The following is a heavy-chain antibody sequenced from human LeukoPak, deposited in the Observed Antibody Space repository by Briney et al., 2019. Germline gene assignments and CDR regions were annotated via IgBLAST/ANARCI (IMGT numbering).Heavy chain of an antibody. D-gene: IGHD3-10*01. CDR3: ARDVGGSVDL. Sequence: GGSLRLSCAASGFTLSSYWMDWVRQAPGKGLEWVANSKGDGSSKYYVDSVKGRFTVSIDNAKNSLYLQMNSLRVEDTAMYYCARDVGGSVDLWGPGTLVTVSS. V-gene: IGHV3-7*01. J-gene: IGHJ5*02. CDR2: SKGDGSSK. CDR1: GFTLSSYW.